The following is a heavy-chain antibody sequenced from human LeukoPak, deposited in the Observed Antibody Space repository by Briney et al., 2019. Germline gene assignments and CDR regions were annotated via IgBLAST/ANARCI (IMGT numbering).Heavy chain of an antibody. CDR2: INWNGGST. V-gene: IGHV3-20*04. D-gene: IGHD6-13*01. CDR1: GFTFDDYG. CDR3: ARVGSSTYFYYYMDV. J-gene: IGHJ6*03. Sequence: GGSLRLSCAASGFTFDDYGMSWVRQAPGKGLEWGSGINWNGGSTGYADSVRGRFAISRDNAQNSLYLQMNSLRAEDTAMYSCARVGSSTYFYYYMDVWGKGTTVTVSS.